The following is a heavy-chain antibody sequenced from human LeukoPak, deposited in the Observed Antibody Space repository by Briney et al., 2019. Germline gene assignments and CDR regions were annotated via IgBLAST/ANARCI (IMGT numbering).Heavy chain of an antibody. Sequence: SETLSLTCAVSGGSFSGYYWSWIRQPPGKGLEWIGEINHSGSTNYNPSLKSRVTISVDTSKNQFSLKLSSVTAADTAVYYCARGRGMYSSSSHTYYYYYMDVWGKGTTVTVSS. CDR3: ARGRGMYSSSSHTYYYYYMDV. CDR1: GGSFSGYY. CDR2: INHSGST. D-gene: IGHD6-13*01. J-gene: IGHJ6*03. V-gene: IGHV4-34*01.